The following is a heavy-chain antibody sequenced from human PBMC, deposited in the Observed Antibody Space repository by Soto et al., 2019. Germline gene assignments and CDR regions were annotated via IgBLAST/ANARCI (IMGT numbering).Heavy chain of an antibody. CDR3: AIESYYYDSSGSPKSDY. J-gene: IGHJ4*02. D-gene: IGHD3-22*01. CDR2: ISAYNGNT. Sequence: ASVKVSCKASGYTFTSYGISWVRPAPGQGLEWMGWISAYNGNTNYAQKLQGRVTMTTDTSTSTAYMELRSLRSDDTAVYYCAIESYYYDSSGSPKSDYWGQGTLVTVSS. CDR1: GYTFTSYG. V-gene: IGHV1-18*01.